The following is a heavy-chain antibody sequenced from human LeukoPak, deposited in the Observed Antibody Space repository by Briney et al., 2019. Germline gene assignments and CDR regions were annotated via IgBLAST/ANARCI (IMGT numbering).Heavy chain of an antibody. D-gene: IGHD5-18*01. V-gene: IGHV3-74*01. CDR3: ARGRGYSYGRYYYYMDV. CDR2: INSDGSST. Sequence: GGSLRLSCAASGFTFSSYWMHWVRQAPGKGLVWVSRINSDGSSTSYADSVKGRFTISRDNAKNTLYLQMNSLRAEDTAVYYCARGRGYSYGRYYYYMDVWGKGTTVTVSS. J-gene: IGHJ6*03. CDR1: GFTFSSYW.